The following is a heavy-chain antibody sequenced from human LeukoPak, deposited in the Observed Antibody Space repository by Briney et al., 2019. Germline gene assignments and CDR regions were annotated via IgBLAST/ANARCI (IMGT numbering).Heavy chain of an antibody. V-gene: IGHV4-34*01. J-gene: IGHJ4*02. D-gene: IGHD1-14*01. CDR2: INHSGST. CDR1: GGSFSGYY. CDR3: AREPSVSKRASS. Sequence: PSETLSLTCAVYGGSFSGYYWSWIRQPPGKGLEWLGEINHSGSTNYNPSLKSRITISVDTSKNQFSLKLSSVTAADTAVYYCAREPSVSKRASSWGQGTLVTVSS.